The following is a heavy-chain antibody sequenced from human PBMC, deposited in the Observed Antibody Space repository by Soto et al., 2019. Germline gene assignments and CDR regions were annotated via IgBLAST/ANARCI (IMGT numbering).Heavy chain of an antibody. D-gene: IGHD3-10*01. Sequence: QVQLVQSGAELKNPGASVKVSCKASGYIFTNFPIHWVRQAPGQRLEWMGWINAANGDTGYSQKFQGRVTVTRDTSASIVYMEMSSLISEDTAVYYCARKDYYGSGCYYFDYWGQGTLVTVSS. CDR2: INAANGDT. CDR3: ARKDYYGSGCYYFDY. J-gene: IGHJ4*02. V-gene: IGHV1-3*01. CDR1: GYIFTNFP.